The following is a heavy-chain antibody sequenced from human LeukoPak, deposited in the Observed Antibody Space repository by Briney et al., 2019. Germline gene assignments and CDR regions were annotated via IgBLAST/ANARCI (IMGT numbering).Heavy chain of an antibody. V-gene: IGHV3-48*03. CDR2: ITSSGSGV. J-gene: IGHJ6*02. CDR1: GFTFSTYE. Sequence: GGSLRLSCAASGFTFSTYEMNWVRQAPGKGLEWLSYITSSGSGVHYADSVKARFTISRDNAENSLYLQMNSLRAEDTAVYYCARSYGMDVWGQGTTVTVSS. CDR3: ARSYGMDV.